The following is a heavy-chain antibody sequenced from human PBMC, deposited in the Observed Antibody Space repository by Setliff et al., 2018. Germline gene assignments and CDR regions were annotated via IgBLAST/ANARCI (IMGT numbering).Heavy chain of an antibody. CDR3: AGVHWTTNWFLHY. CDR2: LHTSGST. V-gene: IGHV4-61*02. CDR1: GGSISSGSYH. Sequence: SETLSLTCALSGGSISSGSYHWSWIRQPAGQGLEWVGRLHTSGSTNYNPSLRGRVTISVDTSRNQFSLNLTSVTAADTAVYYCAGVHWTTNWFLHYWGQGTLVTVSS. D-gene: IGHD7-27*01. J-gene: IGHJ4*01.